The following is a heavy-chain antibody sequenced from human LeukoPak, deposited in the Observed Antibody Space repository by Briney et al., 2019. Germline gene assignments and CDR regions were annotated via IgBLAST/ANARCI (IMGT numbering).Heavy chain of an antibody. J-gene: IGHJ4*02. CDR1: GFILSSYA. CDR2: IRYDGSNK. CDR3: AKEYYDFWSGYPHDY. V-gene: IGHV3-30*02. D-gene: IGHD3-3*01. Sequence: PGGSLRLSCAASGFILSSYAMSWVRQAPGKGLEWVAFIRYDGSNKYYADSVKGRFTISRDNSKNTLYLQMNSLRAEDTAVYYCAKEYYDFWSGYPHDYWGQGTLVTVSS.